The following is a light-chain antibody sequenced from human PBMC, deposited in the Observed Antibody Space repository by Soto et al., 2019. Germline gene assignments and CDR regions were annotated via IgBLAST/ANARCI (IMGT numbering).Light chain of an antibody. CDR2: DAS. V-gene: IGKV1-5*01. CDR3: QQYNSYSGT. Sequence: IQLIQSPSSLSASVGDRVTITCGASQSISSWLAWYQQKPGKAPKLLIYDASSLESGVPSRFSGSGSGTEFTLTISSLQPDDFATYYCQQYNSYSGTVGQGTKVDIK. J-gene: IGKJ1*01. CDR1: QSISSW.